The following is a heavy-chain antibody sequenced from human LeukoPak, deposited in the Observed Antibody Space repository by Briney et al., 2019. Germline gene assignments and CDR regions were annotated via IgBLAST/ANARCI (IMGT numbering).Heavy chain of an antibody. Sequence: PSQTLSLTCTVSGGSISSGDYYWRWIRQPPGKGLEWIGYIYYSGSTYYNPSLKSRVTISVDTSKNQFSLKLSSVTAADTAVYYCARDSYGDYGSAFDIWGQGTMVTVSS. CDR1: GGSISSGDYY. J-gene: IGHJ3*02. V-gene: IGHV4-30-4*01. D-gene: IGHD4-17*01. CDR3: ARDSYGDYGSAFDI. CDR2: IYYSGST.